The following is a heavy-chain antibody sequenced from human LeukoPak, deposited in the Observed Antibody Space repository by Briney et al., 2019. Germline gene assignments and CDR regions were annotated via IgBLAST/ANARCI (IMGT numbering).Heavy chain of an antibody. Sequence: GGSLRLSCAASGLTVSSTYMSWVRQAPGKGLGWVSLIYSSGSTYYADSVKGRFSISRDNSKNTLFLLMNSLTAEDAAMYYCTRTFLSGDGYKVGYFDYWGQGTLVTVSS. D-gene: IGHD5-24*01. CDR3: TRTFLSGDGYKVGYFDY. V-gene: IGHV3-53*01. CDR2: IYSSGST. CDR1: GLTVSSTY. J-gene: IGHJ4*02.